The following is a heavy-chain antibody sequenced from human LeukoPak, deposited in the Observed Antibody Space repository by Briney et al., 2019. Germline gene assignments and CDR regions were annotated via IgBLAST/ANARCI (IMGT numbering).Heavy chain of an antibody. CDR3: TRDHTSYYTMDV. CDR2: MNPNSGRS. V-gene: IGHV1-8*01. J-gene: IGHJ6*02. Sequence: ASVRVSCKASGYDFITFDINWVRQAPGQGLEWMGWMNPNSGRSGLAQKFQGTVTMTRDTSINTAYMEVRNLRFEDSAVYYCTRDHTSYYTMDVWGQGTAVTVSS. CDR1: GYDFITFD. D-gene: IGHD2-2*02.